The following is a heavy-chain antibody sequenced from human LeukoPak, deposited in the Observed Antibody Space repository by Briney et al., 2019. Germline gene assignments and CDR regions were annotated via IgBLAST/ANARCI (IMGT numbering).Heavy chain of an antibody. CDR3: AREGEGVYYFDY. J-gene: IGHJ4*02. CDR2: INAGNGNT. CDR1: GYTFTSYG. V-gene: IGHV1-3*01. D-gene: IGHD3-16*01. Sequence: ASVKVSCKASGYTFTSYGISWVRQAPGQRLEWMGWINAGNGNTKYSQKFQGRVTITRDTSASTAYMELSSLRSEDTAVYYCAREGEGVYYFDYWGQGTLVTVSS.